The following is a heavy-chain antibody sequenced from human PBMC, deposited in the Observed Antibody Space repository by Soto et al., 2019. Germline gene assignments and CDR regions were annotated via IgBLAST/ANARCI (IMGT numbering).Heavy chain of an antibody. CDR1: GFTFSNYA. CDR2: ISYDGSNK. D-gene: IGHD2-2*02. J-gene: IGHJ6*02. CDR3: ARETGIVVVPAAIRSDYYGMDV. Sequence: PGGSLRLSCAASGFTFSNYAMHWVRQAPGKGLEWVAVISYDGSNKYYADSVKGRFTISRDNSKNTLYLQMNSLRAEDTAVYYCARETGIVVVPAAIRSDYYGMDVWGQGTTVTVSS. V-gene: IGHV3-30-3*01.